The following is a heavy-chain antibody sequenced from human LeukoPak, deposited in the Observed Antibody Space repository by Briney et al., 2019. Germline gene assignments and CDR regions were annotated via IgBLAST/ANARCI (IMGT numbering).Heavy chain of an antibody. V-gene: IGHV4-4*09. CDR3: ARQIRGSYYRGYYHSYMDV. J-gene: IGHJ6*03. CDR2: IYTSGSS. CDR1: GDSFSSNY. Sequence: SGTLSLTCTVSGDSFSSNYWSWVRQPPGKGLEWIGYIYTSGSSNYNPSVSSRVTIAVDTSKNQFSLKPSSVTPADTAVYFGARQIRGSYYRGYYHSYMDVWGKGTTVTVSS. D-gene: IGHD1-26*01.